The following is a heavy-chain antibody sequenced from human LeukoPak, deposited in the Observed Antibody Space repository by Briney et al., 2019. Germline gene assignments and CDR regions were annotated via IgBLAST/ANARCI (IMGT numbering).Heavy chain of an antibody. CDR1: GFTFSSYS. D-gene: IGHD5-12*01. CDR3: AREMGGYPFDY. J-gene: IGHJ4*02. CDR2: ISGSGITI. Sequence: GGSLRLSCAASGFTFSSYSMNWVRQAPGKGLEWVSYISGSGITIYYADSVKGRFTISRDNAKNSLYLQMNSLRAGDTAVYYCAREMGGYPFDYWGQGTLVTVSS. V-gene: IGHV3-48*04.